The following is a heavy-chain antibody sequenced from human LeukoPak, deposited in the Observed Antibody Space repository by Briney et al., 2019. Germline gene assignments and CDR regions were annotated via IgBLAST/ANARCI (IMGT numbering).Heavy chain of an antibody. J-gene: IGHJ3*02. CDR2: IYYTGNT. CDR3: TKSDGYGLTRI. Sequence: SETLSLTCSVSGDSIIGYYWGWIRQPPGKGLEWIGNIYYTGNTYYNSSLKSRVTISLDTSKNQLSLKVISMTAADTAAYYCTKSDGYGLTRICGRGTMVTVSS. D-gene: IGHD3-10*01. V-gene: IGHV4-39*07. CDR1: GDSIIGYY.